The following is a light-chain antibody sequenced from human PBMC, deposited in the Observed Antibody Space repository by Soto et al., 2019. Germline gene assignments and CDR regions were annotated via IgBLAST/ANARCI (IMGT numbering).Light chain of an antibody. V-gene: IGLV1-40*01. CDR2: GNS. CDR3: QSYDSSLSGFWV. J-gene: IGLJ3*02. Sequence: QSVLTQPPSVSGAPGQRVTISCTGSSSNIGAGYDVHWYQQLPGTAPKLLIYGNSNRPSGVPDRFSDSKSGTSASLAITGLQAEDEAYYSCQSYDSSLSGFWVFGGGTQLTVL. CDR1: SSNIGAGYD.